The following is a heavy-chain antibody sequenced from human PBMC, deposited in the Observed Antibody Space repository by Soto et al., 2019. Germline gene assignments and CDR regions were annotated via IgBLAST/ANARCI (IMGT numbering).Heavy chain of an antibody. CDR2: MNPNSGNT. V-gene: IGHV1-8*01. J-gene: IGHJ6*02. CDR3: ARGDYYYYGMDV. CDR1: GYTFTSYD. Sequence: QVQLVQSGAEVKKPGASVTVSCKASGYTFTSYDINWVRQATGQGLEWMGWMNPNSGNTGYAQKFQGRVTMTRNTAISTAYRERSSLRSEDTAVYYCARGDYYYYGMDVWGQGTTVTVSS.